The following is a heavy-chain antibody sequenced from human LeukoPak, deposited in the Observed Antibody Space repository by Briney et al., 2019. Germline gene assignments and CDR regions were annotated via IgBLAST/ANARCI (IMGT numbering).Heavy chain of an antibody. CDR2: IFGGGST. CDR1: GFTVGNNF. Sequence: GGSLRLSCAASGFTVGNNFMSWVRQAPGKGLEWVSVIFGGGSTYYAESVKGRFTTSRDNSKNTLSLQMNSLRPEDTAVYYCAKDVAAALVPIFHYWGQGTLVTVSS. CDR3: AKDVAAALVPIFHY. V-gene: IGHV3-66*02. J-gene: IGHJ4*02. D-gene: IGHD3-9*01.